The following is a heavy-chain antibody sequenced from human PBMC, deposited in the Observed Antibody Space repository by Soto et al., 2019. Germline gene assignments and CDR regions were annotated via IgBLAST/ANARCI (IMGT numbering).Heavy chain of an antibody. CDR2: IIPYYGTT. D-gene: IGHD6-19*01. CDR3: ARGGIAVAGTVSSFYELEV. Sequence: VQLVQSGAEVKKPGSSVKVSCKASGGTFSTYGFTWVRQAPGQGLEWMGGIIPYYGTTTYAQKFQGRVSITADESTTTAYMDRSGLRSEDTAVYYCARGGIAVAGTVSSFYELEVWGQGTTIIVS. V-gene: IGHV1-69*01. J-gene: IGHJ6*02. CDR1: GGTFSTYG.